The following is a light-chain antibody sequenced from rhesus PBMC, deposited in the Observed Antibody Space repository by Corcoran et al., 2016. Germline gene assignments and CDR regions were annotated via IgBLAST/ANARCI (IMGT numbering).Light chain of an antibody. Sequence: QVILTQSPASLSLSPGERATLSCRASQSVSSHLAWYKQRPGQAPRLLIYGESTRATGIPDRFSGSGSWTDFSLTLSSLEPEDVGVFPCYQHCSGYRFGQGTKVEIK. CDR3: YQHCSGYR. CDR1: QSVSSH. J-gene: IGKJ2*01. CDR2: GES. V-gene: IGKV3-10*01.